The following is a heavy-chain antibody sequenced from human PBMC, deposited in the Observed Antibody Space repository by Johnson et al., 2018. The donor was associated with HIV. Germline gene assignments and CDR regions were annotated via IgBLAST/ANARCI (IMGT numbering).Heavy chain of an antibody. Sequence: VQLVESGGGLMQPGGSLRLSCAASGFIVSSNCMTWVRQAPGKGLEWVSVIYSGGSTYYADSVKGRFTISRDNSKNTLYLQMNSLRAEDTAVYYCARRYCSSTSCYKGRAFDIWGQGTMVTVSS. CDR2: IYSGGST. CDR3: ARRYCSSTSCYKGRAFDI. CDR1: GFIVSSNC. D-gene: IGHD2-2*02. V-gene: IGHV3-53*01. J-gene: IGHJ3*02.